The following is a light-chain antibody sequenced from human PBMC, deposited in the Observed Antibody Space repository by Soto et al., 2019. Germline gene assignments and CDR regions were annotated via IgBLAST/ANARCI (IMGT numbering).Light chain of an antibody. V-gene: IGLV2-23*01. CDR3: CTYAGSSTSVV. CDR2: EGS. Sequence: QSALTQPASVSGSPGQSITISCTGTSRDVGSYNLVSWYQQHPGKAPKLMIYEGSNRPSGVSNRFSGSKSGNTASLTISGLQAEDEAAYYCCTYAGSSTSVVFGGGTKLTVL. CDR1: SRDVGSYNL. J-gene: IGLJ2*01.